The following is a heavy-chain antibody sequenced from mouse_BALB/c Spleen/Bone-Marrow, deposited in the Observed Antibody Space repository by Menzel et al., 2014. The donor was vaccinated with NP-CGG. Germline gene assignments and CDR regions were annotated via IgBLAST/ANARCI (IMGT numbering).Heavy chain of an antibody. CDR2: INPYNDGT. Sequence: VQLQQSGPELVKPGASVKMSCKASGYTFTSYIMHWVKQKPGQGLEWIGYINPYNDGTKYNEKFKGKATLTSDKSSSTAYMELSSLTSEDSAVYYCARRWLPYAMDYWGQGTSVTGSS. CDR1: GYTFTSYI. CDR3: ARRWLPYAMDY. V-gene: IGHV1-14*01. D-gene: IGHD2-3*01. J-gene: IGHJ4*01.